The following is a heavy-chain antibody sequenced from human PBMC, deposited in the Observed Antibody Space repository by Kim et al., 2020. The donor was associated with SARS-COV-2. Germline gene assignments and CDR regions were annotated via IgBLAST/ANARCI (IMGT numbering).Heavy chain of an antibody. D-gene: IGHD2-2*01. J-gene: IGHJ4*02. CDR2: ISSSSSTI. CDR3: AREFVVVPAARTWFLDY. CDR1: GFTFSSYS. V-gene: IGHV3-48*02. Sequence: GGSLRLSCAASGFTFSSYSMNWVRQAPGKGLEWVSYISSSSSTIYYADSVKGRFTISRDNAKNSLYLQMNSLRDEDTAVYYCAREFVVVPAARTWFLDYWGQGTLVTVSS.